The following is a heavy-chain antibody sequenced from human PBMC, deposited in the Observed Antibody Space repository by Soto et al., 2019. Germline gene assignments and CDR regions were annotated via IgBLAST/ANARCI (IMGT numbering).Heavy chain of an antibody. CDR2: INPNSGGT. V-gene: IGHV1-2*02. Sequence: ASVKVSFKATVYTFTRYYMHWVRQAPGQGLEWMGWINPNSGGTNYAQKFQGRVTMTTDTSTSTAYMDLRNLRSDDTAVYYCARDRVEAALGTFDQWGQGTLVTVSS. D-gene: IGHD6-13*01. CDR3: ARDRVEAALGTFDQ. CDR1: VYTFTRYY. J-gene: IGHJ4*02.